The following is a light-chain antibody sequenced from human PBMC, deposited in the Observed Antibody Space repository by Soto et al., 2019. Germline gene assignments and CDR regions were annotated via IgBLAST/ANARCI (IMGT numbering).Light chain of an antibody. V-gene: IGLV1-40*01. Sequence: QSVLTQPPSVSGAPGQRVTISCTGSSSNIGAGYDVHWYQQLPGTAPKLLIYGNSNRPSGVPDRFSGSKSGTSASLAITGLQAEDEADYYCQSYDSSLSGFYVVGNGTKVTVL. CDR3: QSYDSSLSGFYV. CDR1: SSNIGAGYD. CDR2: GNS. J-gene: IGLJ1*01.